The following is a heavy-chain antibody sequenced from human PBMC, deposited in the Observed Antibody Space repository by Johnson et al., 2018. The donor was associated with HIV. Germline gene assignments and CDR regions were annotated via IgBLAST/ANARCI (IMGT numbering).Heavy chain of an antibody. CDR1: GFTVSSNY. Sequence: VQLVESGGGVVRPGGSLRVSCAASGFTVSSNYMSWVRQAPGKGLEWVSVISYDAGKKYYEDSVRGRFTISRDISKNTLYLQMNSLRAEDTAVYYCAKAESDLNWGYAFDIWGQGTMVTVSS. J-gene: IGHJ3*02. CDR3: AKAESDLNWGYAFDI. D-gene: IGHD7-27*01. CDR2: ISYDAGKK. V-gene: IGHV3-66*02.